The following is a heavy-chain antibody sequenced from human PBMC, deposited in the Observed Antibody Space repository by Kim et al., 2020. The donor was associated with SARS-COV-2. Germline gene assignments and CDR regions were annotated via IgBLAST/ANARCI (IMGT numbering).Heavy chain of an antibody. Sequence: SETLSLTCTVSGGSISSGGYYWSWIRQHPGKGLEWIGYIYYSGSTYYNPSLKSRVTISVDTSKNQFSLKLSSVTAADTAVYYCARCYWGSGRWAYYFDYWGQGTLVTVSS. D-gene: IGHD7-27*01. J-gene: IGHJ4*02. CDR1: GGSISSGGYY. CDR3: ARCYWGSGRWAYYFDY. V-gene: IGHV4-31*03. CDR2: IYYSGST.